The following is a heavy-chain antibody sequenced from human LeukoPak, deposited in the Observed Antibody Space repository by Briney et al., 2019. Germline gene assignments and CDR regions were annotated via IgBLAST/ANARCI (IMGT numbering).Heavy chain of an antibody. Sequence: PSETLSLTCTVSGDSISSYYWSWIRQSPGKGLEWIGWSHHRGSTNYNPSLKCRVAISVDTSKNQCSLKLTSVTAADTAVYYCARDRELGYWGQGTLVIVSS. D-gene: IGHD1-1*01. J-gene: IGHJ4*02. CDR1: GDSISSYY. CDR3: ARDRELGY. CDR2: SHHRGST. V-gene: IGHV4-59*01.